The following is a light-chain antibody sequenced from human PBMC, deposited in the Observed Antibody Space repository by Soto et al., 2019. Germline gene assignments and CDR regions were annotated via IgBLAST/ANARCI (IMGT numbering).Light chain of an antibody. CDR1: RSDVGGYNY. CDR2: DVS. CDR3: SSYTSSSTQV. V-gene: IGLV2-14*03. J-gene: IGLJ2*01. Sequence: QSVLTQPASVSGSPGQSITISCTGTRSDVGGYNYVSWYQQHPHPGKAPKLVIYDVSNRPSGVSNRFSGSKSGNTASLTISGLQAEDEADYYCSSYTSSSTQVFGGGTKVTVL.